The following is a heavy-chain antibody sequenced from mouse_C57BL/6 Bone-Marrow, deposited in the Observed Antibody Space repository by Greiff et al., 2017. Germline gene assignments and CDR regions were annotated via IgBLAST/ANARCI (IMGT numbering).Heavy chain of an antibody. V-gene: IGHV1-19*01. CDR1: GYTFTDYY. Sequence: EVQLQQSGPVLVKPGASVKMSCKASGYTFTDYYMNWVKQSHGKSLEWIGVINPYNGGTSYNQKFKGKATLTVDKSSSTAYMEHNSLTSEDSAVYYCATATVVAWYFDVWGTGTTVTVSS. J-gene: IGHJ1*03. D-gene: IGHD1-1*01. CDR2: INPYNGGT. CDR3: ATATVVAWYFDV.